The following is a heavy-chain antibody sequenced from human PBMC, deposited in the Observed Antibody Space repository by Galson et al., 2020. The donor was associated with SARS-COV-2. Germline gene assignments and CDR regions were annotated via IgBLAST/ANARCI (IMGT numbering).Heavy chain of an antibody. D-gene: IGHD1-26*01. J-gene: IGHJ6*03. Sequence: HGESLKISCKGSGYSFPSYWISWVRQMPGKGLEWMGRIDPSDSYTNYSPSFQGHVTISADKSISTAYLPWSSLKASYTAMYYCARLFSEPYYDMDVWGKGTTVTVS. CDR3: ARLFSEPYYDMDV. CDR2: IDPSDSYT. V-gene: IGHV5-10-1*01. CDR1: GYSFPSYW.